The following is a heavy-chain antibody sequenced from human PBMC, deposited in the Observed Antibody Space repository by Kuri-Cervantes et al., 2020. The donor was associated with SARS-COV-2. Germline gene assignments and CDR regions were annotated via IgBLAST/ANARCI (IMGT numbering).Heavy chain of an antibody. CDR2: IYSGGST. V-gene: IGHV3-66*01. Sequence: GESLKISCAASGFTVSSNYMSWVRHAPGKGLEWVSVIYSGGSTYYADSVKGRFTITRDNSKNTLYLQMNSLRAEDTAVYYCARDLGEGPTGYWGQGTVVTVSS. CDR1: GFTVSSNY. CDR3: ARDLGEGPTGY. J-gene: IGHJ4*02. D-gene: IGHD3-16*01.